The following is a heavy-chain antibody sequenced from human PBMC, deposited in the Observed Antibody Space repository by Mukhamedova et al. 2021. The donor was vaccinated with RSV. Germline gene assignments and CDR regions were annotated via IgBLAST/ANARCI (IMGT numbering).Heavy chain of an antibody. J-gene: IGHJ4*02. CDR3: ARQSGGTFSNYDV. Sequence: DTRYSPSFQGQVTISVDKSTSTADLQWSSLKASDTAIYYCARQSGGTFSNYDVWGQGTRVTVSS. D-gene: IGHD1-26*01. V-gene: IGHV5-51*01. CDR2: DT.